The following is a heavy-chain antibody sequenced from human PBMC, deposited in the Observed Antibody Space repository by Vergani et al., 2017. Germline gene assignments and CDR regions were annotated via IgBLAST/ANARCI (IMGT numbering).Heavy chain of an antibody. D-gene: IGHD3-3*01. CDR2: ISSSGSTI. CDR1: GFTFSDYY. CDR3: ARRSHYDFWSGYSEAPPVDY. J-gene: IGHJ4*02. Sequence: QVQLVESGGGLVKPGGSLRLSCAASGFTFSDYYMSWIRQAPGKGLEWVSYISSSGSTIYYADSVKGRFTIPRDNAKTSLYVQMNSLRAEDTAVYYCARRSHYDFWSGYSEAPPVDYWGQGTLVTVSS. V-gene: IGHV3-11*01.